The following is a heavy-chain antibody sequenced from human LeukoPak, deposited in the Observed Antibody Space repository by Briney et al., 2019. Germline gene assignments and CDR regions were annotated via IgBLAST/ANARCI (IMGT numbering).Heavy chain of an antibody. V-gene: IGHV4-4*07. J-gene: IGHJ4*02. Sequence: SETLSLTCTVSGGSISSYYWSWVRQPAGKGLEWIGRIHASGSTDYNPSLESRVTMSVDTSKSQFSLRLSSVTAADTAVYYCARDSSGYYYGRYFDYWGQGTLVTVSS. D-gene: IGHD3-22*01. CDR3: ARDSSGYYYGRYFDY. CDR1: GGSISSYY. CDR2: IHASGST.